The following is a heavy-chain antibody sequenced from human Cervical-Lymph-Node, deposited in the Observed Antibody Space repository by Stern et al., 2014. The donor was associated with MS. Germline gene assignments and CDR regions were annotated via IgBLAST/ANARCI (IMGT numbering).Heavy chain of an antibody. CDR2: ISSGSRTI. Sequence: LQLQESGGGLVQPGGSLRLSCAASGFTFIRYSMNWVRQAPGKGLEWVSYISSGSRTIYYADSVRGRFTISRDNAKNALYLQMNSLRDEDTAVYYCARSASIGDYWGQGTLVTVSS. D-gene: IGHD3-16*01. CDR1: GFTFIRYS. J-gene: IGHJ4*02. CDR3: ARSASIGDY. V-gene: IGHV3-48*02.